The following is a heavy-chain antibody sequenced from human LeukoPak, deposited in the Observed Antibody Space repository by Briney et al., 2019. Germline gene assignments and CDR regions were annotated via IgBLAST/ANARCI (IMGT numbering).Heavy chain of an antibody. D-gene: IGHD5-24*01. V-gene: IGHV4-39*01. CDR2: IFYSGNT. J-gene: IGHJ4*02. Sequence: PSETLSLTCAVSGGSINSSSYYWGWIRQPPGKGLEWIGSIFYSGNTYDNPSLKSRVTISVDTSKNQFSLKLNSVTAADTAVYYCARHRSKWLQSSFDYWGQGTLVTVSS. CDR1: GGSINSSSYY. CDR3: ARHRSKWLQSSFDY.